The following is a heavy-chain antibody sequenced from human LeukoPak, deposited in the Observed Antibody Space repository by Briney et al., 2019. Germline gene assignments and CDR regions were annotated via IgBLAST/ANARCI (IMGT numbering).Heavy chain of an antibody. J-gene: IGHJ6*03. V-gene: IGHV4-34*01. CDR1: GGSFSGYY. Sequence: SETLSLTCAVYGGSFSGYYWSWIRQPPGKGLEWIGEINHSGSTNYNPSLKSRVTISVDTSKNQFSLKLSSVTAADTAVYYCARDTLNYYYYYMDVWGKGTTVTVSS. CDR2: INHSGST. D-gene: IGHD2-2*02. CDR3: ARDTLNYYYYYMDV.